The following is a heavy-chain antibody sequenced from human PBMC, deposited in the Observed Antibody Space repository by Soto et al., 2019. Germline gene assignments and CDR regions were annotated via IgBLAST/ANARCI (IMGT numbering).Heavy chain of an antibody. CDR1: GGTFSSYT. D-gene: IGHD2-15*01. J-gene: IGHJ3*02. CDR2: IIPILGIA. Sequence: ASVKVSCKASGGTFSSYTISWVRQAPGQGLEWMGRIIPILGIANYAQKFQGRVTITADKSTSTAYMELSSLRSEDTAVYYCAREADIVVVVAATSDAFDIWGQGTMVTVSS. CDR3: AREADIVVVVAATSDAFDI. V-gene: IGHV1-69*04.